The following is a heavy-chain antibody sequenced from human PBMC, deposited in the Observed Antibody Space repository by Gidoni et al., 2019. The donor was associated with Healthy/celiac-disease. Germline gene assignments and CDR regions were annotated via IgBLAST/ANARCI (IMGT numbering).Heavy chain of an antibody. CDR1: GFTFSSYA. D-gene: IGHD3-16*01. CDR2: ISYDGSNK. CDR3: ASMTPIDDY. Sequence: QVQLVESGGGVVQPGRSLRLSCAASGFTFSSYAMHWVRQAPGKGLEWVAVISYDGSNKYYADSVKGRFTISRDNSKNTLYLQMNSLRAEDTAVYYCASMTPIDDYWGQGTLVTVSS. V-gene: IGHV3-30-3*01. J-gene: IGHJ4*02.